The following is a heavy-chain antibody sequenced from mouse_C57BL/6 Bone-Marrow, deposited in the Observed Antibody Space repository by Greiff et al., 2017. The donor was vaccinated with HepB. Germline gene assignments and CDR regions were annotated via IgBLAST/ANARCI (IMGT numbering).Heavy chain of an antibody. Sequence: QVQLKESGAELVRPGTSVKVSCKASGYAFTNYLIEWVKQRPGQGLEWIGVINPGSGGTNYNEKFKGKATLTADKSSSTAYMQLSSLTSEDSAVYFCAREGYYEDYYAMDYWGQGTSVTVSS. D-gene: IGHD2-3*01. CDR2: INPGSGGT. V-gene: IGHV1-54*01. CDR1: GYAFTNYL. CDR3: AREGYYEDYYAMDY. J-gene: IGHJ4*01.